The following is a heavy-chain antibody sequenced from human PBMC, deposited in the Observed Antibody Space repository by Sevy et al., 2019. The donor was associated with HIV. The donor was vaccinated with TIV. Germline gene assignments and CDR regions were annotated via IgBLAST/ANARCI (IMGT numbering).Heavy chain of an antibody. Sequence: GGSLRLSCAASGFSFSSYGVHWVRQAPGKGLEWVAMISYDGSQMFYADSVKGRFAFSRDSSKSTLYLQMNNLRVEDTAVYYSAKPGANSGSWGDAFDFWGQGTMVTVSS. V-gene: IGHV3-30*18. CDR3: AKPGANSGSWGDAFDF. CDR2: ISYDGSQM. J-gene: IGHJ3*01. D-gene: IGHD1-26*01. CDR1: GFSFSSYG.